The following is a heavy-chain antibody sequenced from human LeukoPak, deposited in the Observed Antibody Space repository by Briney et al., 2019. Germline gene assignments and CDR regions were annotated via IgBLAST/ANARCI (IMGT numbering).Heavy chain of an antibody. CDR1: GFAFCSYW. CDR2: MNRDGRQR. V-gene: IGHV3-7*01. D-gene: IGHD6-19*01. CDR3: ASADSGRSSFGP. Sequence: QAGGSLRLSCVGSGFAFCSYWRSWARQAPGEGVEWVAKMNRDGRQRDYVDSVKRRFTIARDNAVNSLVLQMNSVRVEDTAVYYCASADSGRSSFGPWGQATLVTVSS. J-gene: IGHJ5*02.